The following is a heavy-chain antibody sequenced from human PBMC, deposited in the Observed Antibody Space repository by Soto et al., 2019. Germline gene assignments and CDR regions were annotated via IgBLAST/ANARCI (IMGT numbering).Heavy chain of an antibody. CDR2: INQDGSEK. V-gene: IGHV3-7*03. CDR3: AKDGPYYYYGMDV. Sequence: PGGSLRLSCAASGFTFSNYWMSWVRQAPGKGLEWVANINQDGSEKYYVDSVKGRFTISRDNAKNSLYLQMNSLRAEDTAVYYCAKDGPYYYYGMDVWGQGTTVTVSS. J-gene: IGHJ6*02. CDR1: GFTFSNYW.